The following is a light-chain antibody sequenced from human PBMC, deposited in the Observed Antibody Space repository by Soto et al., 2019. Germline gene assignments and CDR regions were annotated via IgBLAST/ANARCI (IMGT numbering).Light chain of an antibody. Sequence: QSVLTQPPSVSAAPGQKGTISCSGSSSNIVSWYQQLPGTAPKLLIYDNNKRPSGIPDRFSGSKSGTSATLGITGLQTGDEADYYCGTWDTSLSAVVFGGGTKLTVL. V-gene: IGLV1-51*01. CDR2: DNN. J-gene: IGLJ2*01. CDR1: SSNI. CDR3: GTWDTSLSAVV.